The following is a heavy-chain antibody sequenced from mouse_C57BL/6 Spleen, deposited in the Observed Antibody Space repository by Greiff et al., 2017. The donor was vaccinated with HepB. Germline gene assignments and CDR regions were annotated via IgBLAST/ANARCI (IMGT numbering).Heavy chain of an antibody. D-gene: IGHD2-4*01. Sequence: EVMLVESEGGLVQPGSSMKLSCTASGFTFSDYYMAWVRQVPEKGLEWVANINYDGSSTYYLDSLKSRFIISRDNAKNILYLQMSSLKSEDTATYYCARTYYDYDVSFPYYFDYWGQGTTLTVSS. CDR3: ARTYYDYDVSFPYYFDY. CDR2: INYDGSST. J-gene: IGHJ2*01. V-gene: IGHV5-16*01. CDR1: GFTFSDYY.